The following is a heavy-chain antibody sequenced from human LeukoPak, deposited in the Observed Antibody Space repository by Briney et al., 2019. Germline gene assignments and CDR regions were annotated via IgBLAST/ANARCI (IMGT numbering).Heavy chain of an antibody. D-gene: IGHD1-26*01. V-gene: IGHV3-23*01. CDR1: GFTFSSYA. CDR3: AKAQVGGLHRLWYFDL. CDR2: ISGSGGST. Sequence: QPGGSLRLSCAASGFTFSSYAMSWVRQAPGKGLEWVSAISGSGGSTYYADSVKGRFTISRDNSKNTLYLQMNSLRAEDTAVYYCAKAQVGGLHRLWYFDLWGSGTLVTVSS. J-gene: IGHJ2*01.